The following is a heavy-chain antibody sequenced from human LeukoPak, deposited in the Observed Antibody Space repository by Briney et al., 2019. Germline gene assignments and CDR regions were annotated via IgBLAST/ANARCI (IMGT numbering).Heavy chain of an antibody. J-gene: IGHJ4*02. CDR1: GGSISSSSYY. CDR2: IYYSGST. D-gene: IGHD3-10*01. CDR3: AVGFFGYFDY. Sequence: SETLSPTCTVSGGSISSSSYYWGWIRRPPGKGLEWIGNIYYSGSTYYNPSLKSRLTISVDTSKNQFSLKLSSVTAADTAVYYCAVGFFGYFDYWGQGTLVTVSS. V-gene: IGHV4-39*01.